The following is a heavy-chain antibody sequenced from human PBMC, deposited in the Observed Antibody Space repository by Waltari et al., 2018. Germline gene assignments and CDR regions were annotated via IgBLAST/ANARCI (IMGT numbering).Heavy chain of an antibody. V-gene: IGHV1-69*01. CDR2: IIPIFGKA. CDR3: ARESRDGYKMGVGADAFDI. J-gene: IGHJ3*02. CDR1: GGTFSSYA. Sequence: QVQLVQSGAEVKKPGSSVKVSCKASGGTFSSYAISWVRQAPGQGLEWMGGIIPIFGKANYAQKFQGRVTITADESTSTAYMELSSLRSEDTAVYYCARESRDGYKMGVGADAFDIWGQGTMVTVSS. D-gene: IGHD1-26*01.